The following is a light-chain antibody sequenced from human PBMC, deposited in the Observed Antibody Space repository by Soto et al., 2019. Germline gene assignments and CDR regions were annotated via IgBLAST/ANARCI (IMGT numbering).Light chain of an antibody. V-gene: IGLV2-14*01. J-gene: IGLJ1*01. Sequence: QSVLTQPASVSGSPGQSITISCTGTSSDIGGYKHVSWYQQHPGNAPKLMIYEVSNRPSGVYNRFSGSKSGNTASLTISGLQADDQRDYYWSSSTTSSAQVFGTGTKVTVL. CDR3: SSSTTSSAQV. CDR1: SSDIGGYKH. CDR2: EVS.